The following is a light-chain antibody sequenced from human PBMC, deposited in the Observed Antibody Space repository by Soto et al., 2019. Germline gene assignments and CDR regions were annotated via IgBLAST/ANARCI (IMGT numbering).Light chain of an antibody. CDR2: AAS. J-gene: IGKJ1*01. CDR3: HQPNGFPWT. V-gene: IGKV1-12*02. Sequence: DIQMTQSPSSVSASVGDRVTITCRASQGISTWLAWYQQKPGKAPNLLISAASTLQSGVPSRFSGSGSGTDFTLTISSLQPEDFATYYCHQPNGFPWTFGQGTKVEIK. CDR1: QGISTW.